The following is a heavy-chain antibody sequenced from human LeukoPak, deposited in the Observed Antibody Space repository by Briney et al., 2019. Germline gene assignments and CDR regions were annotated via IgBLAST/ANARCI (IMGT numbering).Heavy chain of an antibody. V-gene: IGHV4-30-4*08. CDR3: AREEDILTGYWV. CDR2: IYYSGST. J-gene: IGHJ4*02. Sequence: SQTLSLTCTVSGGSISSGDYYWSWIRQPPGKGLEWIGYIYYSGSTYYNPSLKSRVTISVDTSKNQFSLKLSSVTAADTAVYYCAREEDILTGYWVWGQGTLATVSS. CDR1: GGSISSGDYY. D-gene: IGHD3-9*01.